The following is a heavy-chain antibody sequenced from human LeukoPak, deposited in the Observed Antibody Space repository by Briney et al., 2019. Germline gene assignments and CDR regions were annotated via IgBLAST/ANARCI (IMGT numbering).Heavy chain of an antibody. Sequence: ASVKVSCKASGYTFTSYGISWVRQAPGQGLEWMGWISAYNGNTNYAQKLQGRVTMTTDTSTSTAYMELRSLRSDDTAVYYCARPSYCSGGSCYSYGMDVWGKGPRSPSPQ. CDR2: ISAYNGNT. CDR1: GYTFTSYG. CDR3: ARPSYCSGGSCYSYGMDV. D-gene: IGHD2-15*01. V-gene: IGHV1-18*04. J-gene: IGHJ6*04.